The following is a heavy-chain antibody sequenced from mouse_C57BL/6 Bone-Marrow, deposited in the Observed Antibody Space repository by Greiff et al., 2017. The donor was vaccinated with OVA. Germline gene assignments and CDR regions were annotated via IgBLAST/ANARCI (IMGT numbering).Heavy chain of an antibody. J-gene: IGHJ2*01. CDR2: IRNKANGYTT. V-gene: IGHV7-3*01. Sequence: EVMLVESGGGLVQPGGSLSLSCAASGFTFTDYYMSWVRQPPGKALEWLGFIRNKANGYTTEYSASVKGRFTISRDNSQSILYLQMNALRAEDSATYDCARRSPLHYGSSYELDYWGQGTTLTVSS. D-gene: IGHD1-1*01. CDR1: GFTFTDYY. CDR3: ARRSPLHYGSSYELDY.